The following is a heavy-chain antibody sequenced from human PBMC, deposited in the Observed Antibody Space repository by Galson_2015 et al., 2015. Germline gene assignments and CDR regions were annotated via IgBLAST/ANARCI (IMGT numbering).Heavy chain of an antibody. V-gene: IGHV3-48*03. CDR1: GFTFSSYD. Sequence: SLRLSCAASGFTFSSYDMNWVRQAPGRGLEWVSYISSSGSTIYYADSVKGRFTISRDNAKNSLYLQMNSLRAEDTAVYYCARGYYDFWSGNDYWGQGTLVTVSS. D-gene: IGHD3-3*01. CDR2: ISSSGSTI. CDR3: ARGYYDFWSGNDY. J-gene: IGHJ4*02.